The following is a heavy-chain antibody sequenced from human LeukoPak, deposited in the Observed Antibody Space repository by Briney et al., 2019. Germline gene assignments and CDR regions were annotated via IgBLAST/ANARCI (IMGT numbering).Heavy chain of an antibody. J-gene: IGHJ6*02. V-gene: IGHV3-13*01. CDR3: ARDRLGEDYYYGMDV. CDR1: GFTFSSYD. D-gene: IGHD3-10*01. Sequence: GGSLRLSCAASGFTFSSYDMHWVRQATGKGLEWVSAIGTAGDTYYPGSVKGRFTISRENAKNSLYLQINSLRAGDTAVYYCARDRLGEDYYYGMDVWGQGTTVTVSS. CDR2: IGTAGDT.